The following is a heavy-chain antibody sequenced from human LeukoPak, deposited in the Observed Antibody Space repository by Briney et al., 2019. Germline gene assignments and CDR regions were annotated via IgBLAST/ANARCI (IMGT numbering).Heavy chain of an antibody. V-gene: IGHV3-30*01. CDR2: ISSDGSNK. Sequence: PGGSPRLSCAASGFTFSSYAMHWVRQAPGKGLEWVAVISSDGSNKYYADSVKGRFTISRDNSKNTLYLQMNSLRAEDTAVYYCARPYSSTWARSPYYFDYWGQGTLVTVSS. CDR1: GFTFSSYA. J-gene: IGHJ4*02. CDR3: ARPYSSTWARSPYYFDY. D-gene: IGHD6-13*01.